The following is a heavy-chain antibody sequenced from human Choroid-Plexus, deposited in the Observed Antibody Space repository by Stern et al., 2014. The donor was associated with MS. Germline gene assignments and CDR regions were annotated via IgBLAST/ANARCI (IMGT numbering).Heavy chain of an antibody. V-gene: IGHV1-2*02. J-gene: IGHJ6*02. CDR2: INPNTGGA. Sequence: QVQLVQSGAEVKKPGASVKVSCKASGYIFTGYYIHWVRQAPGQGLEWMAWINPNTGGAKYAQKFQGRVTMSRDTSTSTAYVELSSLTSGDTAVYYCARDQRGITIFGVVTDYYYLGMDVGGQGTTVTVSS. D-gene: IGHD3-3*01. CDR3: ARDQRGITIFGVVTDYYYLGMDV. CDR1: GYIFTGYY.